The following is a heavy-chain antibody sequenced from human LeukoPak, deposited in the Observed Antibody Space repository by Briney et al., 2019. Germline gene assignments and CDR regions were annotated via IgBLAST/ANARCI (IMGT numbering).Heavy chain of an antibody. Sequence: GSLXLSCAASGFTFSSYSMNWVRQAPGKGLEWVSSITSSSSYIYYADSVKGRFTISRDNAKNSLYLQMNSLSAEDTAVYYCARGWYYGSGSYHYDYWGQGTLVTVSS. J-gene: IGHJ4*02. CDR2: ITSSSSYI. CDR3: ARGWYYGSGSYHYDY. V-gene: IGHV3-21*01. D-gene: IGHD3-10*01. CDR1: GFTFSSYS.